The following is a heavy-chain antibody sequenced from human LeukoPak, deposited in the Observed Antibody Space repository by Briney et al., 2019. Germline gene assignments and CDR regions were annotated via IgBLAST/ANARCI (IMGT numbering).Heavy chain of an antibody. CDR3: ANTSSSSDRDY. Sequence: TGGSLRLSCAASGFTFSSYWMTWVRQAPGKGLEWVANIKQDGSEKYYVDSVKGRFTISRDNAKNSLYLQMNSLRAEDTAVYYCANTSSSSDRDYWGQGTLVTVSS. V-gene: IGHV3-7*01. J-gene: IGHJ4*02. CDR1: GFTFSSYW. D-gene: IGHD6-6*01. CDR2: IKQDGSEK.